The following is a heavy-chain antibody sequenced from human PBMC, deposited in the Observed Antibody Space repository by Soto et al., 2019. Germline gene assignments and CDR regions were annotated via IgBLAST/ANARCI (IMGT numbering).Heavy chain of an antibody. D-gene: IGHD3-3*01. CDR1: GFTFSGSA. CDR3: TRHDSNYDFWSGSPPRYGMDV. Sequence: GRNPTLSCAASGFTFSGSAMHWVRHASGKGLEWVGRIRSKANSYATAYAASVKGRFTISRDDSKNTAYLQMNSLKTEDTAVYYCTRHDSNYDFWSGSPPRYGMDVWGQGTTVTVSS. J-gene: IGHJ6*02. CDR2: IRSKANSYAT. V-gene: IGHV3-73*01.